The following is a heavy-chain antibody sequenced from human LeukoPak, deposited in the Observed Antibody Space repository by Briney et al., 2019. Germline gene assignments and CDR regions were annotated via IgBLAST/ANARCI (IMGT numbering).Heavy chain of an antibody. Sequence: SETLSLTCTVSGGSISSSSYYWGWIRQPPGKGLEWIGRIYYSGSTYYNPSLKSRVTISVDTSKNQFSLKLSSVTAADTAVYYCASSLDYYDSSGYRYAFDIWGQGTMVTVSS. D-gene: IGHD3-22*01. V-gene: IGHV4-39*01. CDR1: GGSISSSSYY. CDR3: ASSLDYYDSSGYRYAFDI. CDR2: IYYSGST. J-gene: IGHJ3*02.